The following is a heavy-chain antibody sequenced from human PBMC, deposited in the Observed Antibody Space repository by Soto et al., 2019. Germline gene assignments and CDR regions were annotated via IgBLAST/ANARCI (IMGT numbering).Heavy chain of an antibody. CDR2: ISGSGGST. V-gene: IGHV3-23*01. CDR1: GFTFSSYV. J-gene: IGHJ6*01. CDR3: AKFGVPAAAYYYYGLDV. D-gene: IGHD2-2*01. Sequence: PGGSLRLSCAASGFTFSSYVMSWVRQAPGKGLEWVSAISGSGGSTYYADSVKGRFTISRDNSKNTLYLQMNSLRAEDTAVYYCAKFGVPAAAYYYYGLDVWGQGTTVTVSS.